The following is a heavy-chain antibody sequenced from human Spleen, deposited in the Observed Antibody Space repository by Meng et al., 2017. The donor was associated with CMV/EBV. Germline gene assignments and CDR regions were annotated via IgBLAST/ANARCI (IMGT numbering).Heavy chain of an antibody. Sequence: ASVKVSCKASGYTFTSHGISWVRQAPGQGLEWMGWISAYNGDTNYAQKFQGRVTMTTDTPTSTAYMELRSLRSDDTAVYYCARMSSSSLSYYFDYWGQGTLVTVSS. V-gene: IGHV1-18*01. J-gene: IGHJ4*02. CDR2: ISAYNGDT. CDR3: ARMSSSSLSYYFDY. CDR1: GYTFTSHG. D-gene: IGHD2-2*01.